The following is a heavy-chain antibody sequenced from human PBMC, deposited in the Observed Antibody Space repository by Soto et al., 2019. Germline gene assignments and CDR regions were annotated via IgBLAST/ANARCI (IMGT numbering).Heavy chain of an antibody. D-gene: IGHD2-15*01. J-gene: IGHJ3*02. CDR3: ARTTSGPDAFDI. CDR2: INPSGGST. V-gene: IGHV1-46*01. CDR1: GYTFTSYY. Sequence: ASVKVSCKASGYTFTSYYMHWVRQAPGQGLEWMGIINPSGGSTSYAQKSQGRVTMTRDTSTSTVYMELSSLRSEDTAVYYCARTTSGPDAFDIWGQGTMVTVSS.